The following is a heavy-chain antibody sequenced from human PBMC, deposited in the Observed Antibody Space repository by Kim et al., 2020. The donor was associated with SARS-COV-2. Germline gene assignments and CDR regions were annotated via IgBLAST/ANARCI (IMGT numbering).Heavy chain of an antibody. J-gene: IGHJ5*02. Sequence: GGSLRLSCTASGFTFSSYSMNWVRQAPGKGLEWVSSISSSRSYIYYADSVKGRFTISRDNAKNSLYLQMNSPRAEDTAVYYCAFDYGYYYDSSPWGQGTLVTVSS. CDR2: ISSSRSYI. CDR3: AFDYGYYYDSSP. CDR1: GFTFSSYS. D-gene: IGHD3-22*01. V-gene: IGHV3-21*01.